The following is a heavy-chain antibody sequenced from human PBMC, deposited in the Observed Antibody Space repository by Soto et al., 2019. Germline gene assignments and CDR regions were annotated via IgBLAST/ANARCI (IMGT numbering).Heavy chain of an antibody. CDR2: ISSTTNYI. J-gene: IGHJ4*02. CDR1: GFNFRDTY. Sequence: QVQLVESGGGLVKPGGSLRLSCEASGFNFRDTYMSWVRQVPGKGLQWISYISSTTNYIYYGDSMKGRFTISRDNAKNSLYLEMNSLRAEDTAVYYCARESEDLTSNFDYWGQGTLVTVSS. CDR3: ARESEDLTSNFDY. V-gene: IGHV3-11*06.